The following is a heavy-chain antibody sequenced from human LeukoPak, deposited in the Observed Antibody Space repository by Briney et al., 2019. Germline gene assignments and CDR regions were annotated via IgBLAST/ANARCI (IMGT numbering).Heavy chain of an antibody. V-gene: IGHV3-7*01. D-gene: IGHD2-2*01. Sequence: GGSLRLSCPASGFTFSAYWMTGVRQAPGKGLEWVANIKQDGSAKYYVDSVKGRFTISRDNAKNSLYLQMDSLRVEDTATYYCARWRGSTSERSDYWGQGTLVTVSS. J-gene: IGHJ4*02. CDR3: ARWRGSTSERSDY. CDR2: IKQDGSAK. CDR1: GFTFSAYW.